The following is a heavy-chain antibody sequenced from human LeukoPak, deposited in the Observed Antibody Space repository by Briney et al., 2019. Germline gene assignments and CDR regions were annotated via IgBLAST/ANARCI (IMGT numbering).Heavy chain of an antibody. V-gene: IGHV3-23*01. D-gene: IGHD3-10*01. Sequence: GGSLRLSCAASGFTFRSYAMNWVRQAPGKGLEWVSAISGSDGSTYYADSVKGRFTISRDTSKNTLYLQMNSLRAEDTAIYYCAKDPNYYGSGPLDYWGQGTLVTVSS. CDR2: ISGSDGST. CDR3: AKDPNYYGSGPLDY. CDR1: GFTFRSYA. J-gene: IGHJ4*02.